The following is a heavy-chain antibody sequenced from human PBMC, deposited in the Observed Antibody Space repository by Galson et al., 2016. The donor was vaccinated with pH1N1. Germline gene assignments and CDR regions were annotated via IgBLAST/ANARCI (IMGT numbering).Heavy chain of an antibody. CDR2: ITGSGGST. V-gene: IGHV3-23*01. D-gene: IGHD6-6*01. CDR1: GLTFSSYA. J-gene: IGHJ4*02. Sequence: SLRLSCAASGLTFSSYAMHWVQAPGRGLEWVSTITGSGGSTYYPDSVKGRFTISRDNSKNTLYLQMNSLRAEDTAVYHCAKAYSSSSEYYFEYWGQGALVTVSS. CDR3: AKAYSSSSEYYFEY.